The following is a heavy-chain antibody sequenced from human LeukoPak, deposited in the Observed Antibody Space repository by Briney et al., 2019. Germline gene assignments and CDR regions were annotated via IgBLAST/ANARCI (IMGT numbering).Heavy chain of an antibody. CDR2: KYYSGST. J-gene: IGHJ4*02. CDR3: ARGRSYGFDFDS. V-gene: IGHV4-61*01. Sequence: SETLSLTCDVSGVSINTCCYYWTWIRQPPGKGLEWVGYKYYSGSTRYNSSLRSRLTISLDTSKNQFSLRLTSVTAADTAVYYCARGRSYGFDFDSWGPGTLVIVSS. CDR1: GVSINTCCYY. D-gene: IGHD5-18*01.